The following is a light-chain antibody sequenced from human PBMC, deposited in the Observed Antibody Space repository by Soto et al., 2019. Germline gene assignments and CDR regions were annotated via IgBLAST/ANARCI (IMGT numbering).Light chain of an antibody. V-gene: IGKV1-39*01. CDR2: AAS. CDR1: QSFSSY. CDR3: QQSYSTPYT. Sequence: DIQMTQSPSSLSASVGDRVTITCRASQSFSSYLNWYQQKPGKAPKLLIYAASSLQSGVPSRFSGSGSGTDFTLTISSLQPEDFASYHCQQSYSTPYTFGQGTKLEIK. J-gene: IGKJ2*01.